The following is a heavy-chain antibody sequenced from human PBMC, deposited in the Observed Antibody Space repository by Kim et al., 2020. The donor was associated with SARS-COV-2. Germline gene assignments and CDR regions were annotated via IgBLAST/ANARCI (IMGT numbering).Heavy chain of an antibody. D-gene: IGHD5-18*01. Sequence: SVKVSCKASGGTFSSYAVSWVRQAPGQGLEWMGRIIPILGIANYAQKFQGRVTITADKSTSTAYMELSSLRSEDTAGYYCARIAYSYGGPVVLVYYYGMYVWGQGTTVTVSS. CDR3: ARIAYSYGGPVVLVYYYGMYV. J-gene: IGHJ6*02. CDR1: GGTFSSYA. V-gene: IGHV1-69*04. CDR2: IIPILGIA.